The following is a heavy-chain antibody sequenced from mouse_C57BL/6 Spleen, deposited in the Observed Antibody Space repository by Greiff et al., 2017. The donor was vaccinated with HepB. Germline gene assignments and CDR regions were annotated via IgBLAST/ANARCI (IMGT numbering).Heavy chain of an antibody. V-gene: IGHV5-17*01. CDR2: ISSGSSTI. Sequence: EVKLVESGGGLVKPGGSLKLSCAASGFTFSDYGMHWVRQAPEKGLEWVAYISSGSSTIYYAETVKGRFTISRDNAKNTLFLQMTSLRSEDTAMFYCARPEGYAMDYWGQGTSVTVSS. CDR1: GFTFSDYG. J-gene: IGHJ4*01. CDR3: ARPEGYAMDY.